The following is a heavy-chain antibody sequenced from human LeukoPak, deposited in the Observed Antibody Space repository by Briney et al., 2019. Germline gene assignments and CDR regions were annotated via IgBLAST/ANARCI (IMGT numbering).Heavy chain of an antibody. J-gene: IGHJ4*02. CDR3: ARDLMVRGDEDY. CDR2: ISAGNANT. D-gene: IGHD3-10*01. V-gene: IGHV1-3*01. CDR1: GYTFTDYA. Sequence: ASVKVSCKASGYTFTDYAMHWVRQAPGQSLEWMGWISAGNANTKYSQKFQGRVTITRDTSASTAYMELSSLRSEDTAVYYCARDLMVRGDEDYWGQGTLVTVSS.